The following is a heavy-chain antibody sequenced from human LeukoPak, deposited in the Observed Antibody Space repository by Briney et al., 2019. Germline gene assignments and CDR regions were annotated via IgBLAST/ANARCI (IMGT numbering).Heavy chain of an antibody. V-gene: IGHV3-74*01. CDR1: GFTFSRYW. Sequence: GRSLRLSCAASGFTFSRYWMHWVRQAPGKGLVWVSRINSDGSSTNYADSVKGRFTISRDNAKNTLYLQMNSLRAEDTAMYYCARAVYYSNYLGYWGQGTLVTVSS. CDR2: INSDGSST. J-gene: IGHJ4*01. D-gene: IGHD3-10*01. CDR3: ARAVYYSNYLGY.